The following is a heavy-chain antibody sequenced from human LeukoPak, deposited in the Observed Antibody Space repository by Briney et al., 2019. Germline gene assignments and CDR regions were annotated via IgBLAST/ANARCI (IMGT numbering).Heavy chain of an antibody. D-gene: IGHD2-15*01. CDR1: ADSISSYY. V-gene: IGHV4-59*12. CDR3: ARDFGSDPRRYCSGGSCHPYYYYGMDV. CDR2: VYYRGNT. Sequence: PSETLSLTCSVSADSISSYYWSWIQQPPGKGLEWIGYVYYRGNTKYNPSLKSRVTIEVDTSKNQFSLNLTSVTAADTAVYYCARDFGSDPRRYCSGGSCHPYYYYGMDVWGQGTTVTVSS. J-gene: IGHJ6*02.